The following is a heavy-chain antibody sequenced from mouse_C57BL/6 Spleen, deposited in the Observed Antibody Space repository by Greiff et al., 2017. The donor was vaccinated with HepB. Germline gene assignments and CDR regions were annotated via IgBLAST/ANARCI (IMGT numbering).Heavy chain of an antibody. D-gene: IGHD1-1*01. CDR1: GFNIKDYY. V-gene: IGHV14-1*01. CDR3: TVVAGFDY. J-gene: IGHJ2*01. Sequence: VQLQQSGAELVRPGASVKLSCTASGFNIKDYYMHWVKQRPEQGLEWIGRIDPEDGDTEYAPKFQGKATMTADKSSNTAYLQLSSLTSEDTAVYYCTVVAGFDYWGQGTTLTVSS. CDR2: IDPEDGDT.